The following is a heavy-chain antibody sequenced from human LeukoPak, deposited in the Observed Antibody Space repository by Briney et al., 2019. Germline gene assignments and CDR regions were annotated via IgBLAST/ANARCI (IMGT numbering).Heavy chain of an antibody. CDR2: IYHSGST. CDR3: ARALRLYYYDSSAKGWFDP. J-gene: IGHJ5*02. Sequence: PSQTLSLTCTVSGGSISSGGYYWSWIRQPPGKGLEWIGYIYHSGSTYYNPSLKSRVTISVDTSKNQFSLKLSSVTAADTAVYYCARALRLYYYDSSAKGWFDPWGQGTLVTVSS. CDR1: GGSISSGGYY. D-gene: IGHD3-22*01. V-gene: IGHV4-30-2*05.